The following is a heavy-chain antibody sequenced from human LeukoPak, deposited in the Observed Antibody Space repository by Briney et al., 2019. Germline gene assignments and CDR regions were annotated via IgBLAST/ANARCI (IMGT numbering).Heavy chain of an antibody. CDR1: GGTFTSYA. CDR3: ARAEYSSSSGIYYYYMDV. D-gene: IGHD6-6*01. Sequence: SVKVSCKASGGTFTSYAISWVRQAPGQGLEWMGGIIPIFGTANYAQKFQGRVTITTDESTSTAYMELGSLRSEDTAVYYCARAEYSSSSGIYYYYMDVWGKGTTVTVSS. J-gene: IGHJ6*03. CDR2: IIPIFGTA. V-gene: IGHV1-69*05.